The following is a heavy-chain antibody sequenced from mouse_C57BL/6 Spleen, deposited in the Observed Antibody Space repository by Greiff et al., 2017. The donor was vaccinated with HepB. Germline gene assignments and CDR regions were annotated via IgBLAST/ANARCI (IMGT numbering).Heavy chain of an antibody. CDR3: ARSILLDYGSSPYYFDY. CDR1: GFTFTDYY. J-gene: IGHJ2*01. D-gene: IGHD1-1*01. Sequence: EVQGVESGGGLVQPGGSLSLSCAASGFTFTDYYMSWVRQPPGKALEWLGFIRNKANGYTTEYSASVKGRFTISRDNSQSILYLQMNALRAEDSATYYCARSILLDYGSSPYYFDYWGQGTTLTVSS. V-gene: IGHV7-3*01. CDR2: IRNKANGYTT.